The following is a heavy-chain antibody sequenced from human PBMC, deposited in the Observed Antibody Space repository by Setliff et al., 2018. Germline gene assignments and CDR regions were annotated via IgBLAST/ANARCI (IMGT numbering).Heavy chain of an antibody. CDR2: IQEDGSNH. Sequence: GGSLRLSCAASGFTFSAYWMSWVRQGPGKGPQWVGNIQEDGSNHYYVDSLRGRFTVSRDNARKSLFLQMNNLRAEDTAIYYCVREKIVGGKSVFDIWGQGTLVTVSS. CDR3: VREKIVGGKSVFDI. CDR1: GFTFSAYW. V-gene: IGHV3-7*01. J-gene: IGHJ3*02. D-gene: IGHD3-10*01.